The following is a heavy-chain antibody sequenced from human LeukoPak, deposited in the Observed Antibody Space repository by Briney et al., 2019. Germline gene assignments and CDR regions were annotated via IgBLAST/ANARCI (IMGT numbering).Heavy chain of an antibody. Sequence: GGSLRLSCAASGFTFSSYWMHWVRQAPGKGLVWVSRINSDGSSTSYADSVKGRFTISRDNAKNTLYLQMNSLRAEDTAVYYCARVEGGSYYDLLNAFDIWGQGTMVTVSS. CDR3: ARVEGGSYYDLLNAFDI. J-gene: IGHJ3*02. CDR2: INSDGSST. D-gene: IGHD1-26*01. V-gene: IGHV3-74*01. CDR1: GFTFSSYW.